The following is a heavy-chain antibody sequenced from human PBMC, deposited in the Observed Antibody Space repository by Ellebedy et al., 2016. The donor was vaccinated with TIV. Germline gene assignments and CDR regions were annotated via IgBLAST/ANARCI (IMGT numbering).Heavy chain of an antibody. D-gene: IGHD7-27*01. CDR3: AHSWGFH. J-gene: IGHJ4*02. CDR1: GFSLTNLRMG. Sequence: SGPTLVKPTETLTLTCTVSGFSLTNLRMGVTWIRQPPGRPLEWLAIIYWNDDELYSPTLKTRLTITKDTSKNQVVLRMTNMDPVDTATYYCAHSWGFHWGQGTLVTVSS. CDR2: IYWNDDE. V-gene: IGHV2-5*01.